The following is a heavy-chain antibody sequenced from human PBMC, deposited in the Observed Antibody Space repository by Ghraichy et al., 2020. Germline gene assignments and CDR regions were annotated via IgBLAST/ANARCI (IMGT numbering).Heavy chain of an antibody. Sequence: GGSLRLSCAASGFTFSSYGMHWVRQAPGKGLEWVAVISYDGSNKYYADSVKGRFTISRDNSKNTLYLQMNSLRAEDTTVYYCAKDPGPGAYCSGGSCRMYYYYGMDVWGQGTTVTVSS. CDR3: AKDPGPGAYCSGGSCRMYYYYGMDV. CDR1: GFTFSSYG. V-gene: IGHV3-30*18. D-gene: IGHD2-15*01. CDR2: ISYDGSNK. J-gene: IGHJ6*02.